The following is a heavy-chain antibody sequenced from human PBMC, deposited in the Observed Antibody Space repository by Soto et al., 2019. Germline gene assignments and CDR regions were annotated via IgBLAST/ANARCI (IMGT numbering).Heavy chain of an antibody. Sequence: GWLRRSGAGSGYNFGGFWMHWVRQAPGKGLVWVSLIDNGGTNTVYADAVKVRFTISRDNAKNTLYLQMNSLRAEDTAVYYCAKDRGSPDAFNIWGQGTMVTV. V-gene: IGHV3-74*01. CDR2: IDNGGTNT. CDR1: GYNFGGFW. D-gene: IGHD3-10*01. J-gene: IGHJ3*02. CDR3: AKDRGSPDAFNI.